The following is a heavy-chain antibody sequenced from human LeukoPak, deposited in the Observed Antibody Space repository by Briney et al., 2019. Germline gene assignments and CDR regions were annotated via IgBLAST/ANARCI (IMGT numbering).Heavy chain of an antibody. CDR1: GGSISGYY. CDR3: ARVTTIFGMTYYYYGLDV. CDR2: IYYSGST. V-gene: IGHV4-59*01. D-gene: IGHD3-3*01. J-gene: IGHJ6*02. Sequence: SETLSLTCTVSGGSISGYYWNWIRQPPGEGLEWIGYIYYSGSTNCNPSLKSRVTISLDTSKNQFSLKLSSVTAADTAVYYCARVTTIFGMTYYYYGLDVWGQGTTVTVSS.